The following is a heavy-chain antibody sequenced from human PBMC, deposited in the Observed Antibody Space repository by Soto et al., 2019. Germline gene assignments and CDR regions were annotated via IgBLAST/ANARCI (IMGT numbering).Heavy chain of an antibody. CDR3: ARRAVAVFYFEY. Sequence: QVQLVESGGGLVKPGGSLRLSCVASGFTFSDYFMSWIRQAPGKGLEWLAYISSSGETIYYTDSVKGRFTISRDNDKNSLYVQMISLRDEDTAVYYCARRAVAVFYFEYWGQGTPVTVSS. V-gene: IGHV3-11*01. CDR2: ISSSGETI. CDR1: GFTFSDYF. D-gene: IGHD6-19*01. J-gene: IGHJ4*02.